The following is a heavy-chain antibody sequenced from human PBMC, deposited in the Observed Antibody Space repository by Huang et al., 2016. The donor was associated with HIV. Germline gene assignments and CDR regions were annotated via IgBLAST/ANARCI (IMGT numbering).Heavy chain of an antibody. J-gene: IGHJ5*02. V-gene: IGHV4-59*02. Sequence: QVRLQESGPGLVKPSETLSLSCTVSGDSVSSHYGGWIRPPPGKGLEWIGTVYDSGTTKYNPRLKSRITISVDTSKNGFSLNMTSVSAADTAMYFCVRDQGRLAVGGIDNWFDPWGQGALVTVSS. D-gene: IGHD6-19*01. CDR2: VYDSGTT. CDR1: GDSVSSHY. CDR3: VRDQGRLAVGGIDNWFDP.